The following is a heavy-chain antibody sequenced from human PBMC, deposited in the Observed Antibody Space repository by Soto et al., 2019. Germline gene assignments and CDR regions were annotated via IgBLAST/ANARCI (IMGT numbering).Heavy chain of an antibody. CDR2: IFYSHGT. CDR3: ARQPTGYPNWFDA. J-gene: IGHJ5*02. D-gene: IGHD3-9*01. Sequence: QVQLQESGPGLVNPSETLSLTCTVSGGSVTSSTSSWAWVRQPPGKGLHWIGTIFYSHGTYYNPSLESRVTISLDTSKIQFSLELTSVTAADTAVYYCARQPTGYPNWFDAWGRGILVIVSS. CDR1: GGSVTSSTSS. V-gene: IGHV4-39*01.